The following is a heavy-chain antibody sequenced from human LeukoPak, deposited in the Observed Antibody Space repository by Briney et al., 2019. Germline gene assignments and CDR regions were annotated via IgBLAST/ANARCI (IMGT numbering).Heavy chain of an antibody. CDR1: GYTFTSYD. V-gene: IGHV1-8*01. CDR2: MNPNSGNT. J-gene: IGHJ5*02. CDR3: ARVKDGILDP. Sequence: GASVKVSCKASGYTFTSYDINWGRHATGQGHEWMGWMNPNSGNTGYAQKFQGRVTMTRSTSISTAYMELSSLRSEDTAVYYCARVKDGILDPWGQGTLVTVSS. D-gene: IGHD5-24*01.